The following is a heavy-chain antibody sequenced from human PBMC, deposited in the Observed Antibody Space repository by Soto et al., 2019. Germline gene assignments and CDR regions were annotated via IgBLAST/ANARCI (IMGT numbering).Heavy chain of an antibody. Sequence: QLQLQESGPGLVKPSETLSLTCTVSGGSISSNNYYWGWVRQPPGKGLEWIGSIYYTGSTYYNSSLKSRVTISVDTSKSHFSLKLSSVTAADTAVYYCARQFKGPYTYPYYYYMDVWGKGTTVTVSS. CDR3: ARQFKGPYTYPYYYYMDV. J-gene: IGHJ6*03. V-gene: IGHV4-39*01. CDR1: GGSISSNNYY. CDR2: IYYTGST. D-gene: IGHD2-2*02.